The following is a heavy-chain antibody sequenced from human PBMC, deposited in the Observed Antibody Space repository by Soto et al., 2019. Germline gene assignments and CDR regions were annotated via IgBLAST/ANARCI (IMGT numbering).Heavy chain of an antibody. J-gene: IGHJ4*02. CDR2: ISGDGINT. Sequence: QIQLVESGGDVVQPGRCLRLSCAASGFNFGFFGMHWVRQAPGKGLEWVAFISGDGINTHYADSVRGRFTLSRDYSKKTMYLQMDTLREDDTALYYCARGNLSFDFDSWGQGTLVTVSS. CDR3: ARGNLSFDFDS. V-gene: IGHV3-30*03. D-gene: IGHD3-10*01. CDR1: GFNFGFFG.